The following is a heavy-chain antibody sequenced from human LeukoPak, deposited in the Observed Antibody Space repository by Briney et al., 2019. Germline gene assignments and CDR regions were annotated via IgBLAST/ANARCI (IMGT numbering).Heavy chain of an antibody. CDR2: IYTSGST. CDR3: ARAAVHANDFDY. J-gene: IGHJ4*02. D-gene: IGHD2-8*01. CDR1: GGSISSGSFY. V-gene: IGHV4-61*02. Sequence: SQTLSLTCTVSGGSISSGSFYWSWIRQPAGKGLEWIGRIYTSGSTTYNPSLKSRVTISADTSKNHFSLKLTSVTAADTAVYYCARAAVHANDFDYWGQGALVTVSS.